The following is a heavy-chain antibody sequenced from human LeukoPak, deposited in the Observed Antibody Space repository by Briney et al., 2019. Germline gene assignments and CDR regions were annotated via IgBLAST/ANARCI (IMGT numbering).Heavy chain of an antibody. CDR2: INHSGST. Sequence: RPSETLSLTCAVYGGSFSGYYWSWIRQPPGRGLEWIGEINHSGSTNYNPSLKSRVTISVDTSKNQFSLTLSSVTAADTAVYYCARGPTYYYGSGSYYTRWFDPWGQGTLVTVSS. CDR1: GGSFSGYY. V-gene: IGHV4-34*01. D-gene: IGHD3-10*01. CDR3: ARGPTYYYGSGSYYTRWFDP. J-gene: IGHJ5*02.